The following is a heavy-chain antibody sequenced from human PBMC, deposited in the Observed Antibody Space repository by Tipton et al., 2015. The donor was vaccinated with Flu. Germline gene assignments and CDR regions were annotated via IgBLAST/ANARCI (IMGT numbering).Heavy chain of an antibody. D-gene: IGHD1-26*01. Sequence: AASGISFSDNYMSWIRQAPGKGLEWVSHISSSGSSIYYADSVGGRFTISRDNARNLLFLQMNSLRVEDTAVYYCARLGKRWGFDYWGQGTLVSVSS. J-gene: IGHJ4*02. V-gene: IGHV3-11*01. CDR1: GISFSDNY. CDR3: ARLGKRWGFDY. CDR2: ISSSGSSI.